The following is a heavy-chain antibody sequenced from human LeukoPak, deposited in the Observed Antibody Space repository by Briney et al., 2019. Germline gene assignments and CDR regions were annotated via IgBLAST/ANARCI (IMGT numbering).Heavy chain of an antibody. CDR1: GGSIRSYY. V-gene: IGHV4-59*01. CDR3: ARVTYTNAWT. D-gene: IGHD6-19*01. J-gene: IGHJ5*02. Sequence: SETLSLTCPVSGGSIRSYYWSWIRQPPGKGLEWIGYIYYSGSTNYNPSLKSRVTISVDTSKNQFPLKLSSVTAADTAVYYCARVTYTNAWTWGQGTLVTVSS. CDR2: IYYSGST.